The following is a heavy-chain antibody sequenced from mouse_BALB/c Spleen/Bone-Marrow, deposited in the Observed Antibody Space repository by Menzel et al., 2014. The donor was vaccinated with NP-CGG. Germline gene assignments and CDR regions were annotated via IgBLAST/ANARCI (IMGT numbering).Heavy chain of an antibody. J-gene: IGHJ4*01. CDR3: ARHGYGNYVGMDY. V-gene: IGHV1-18*01. D-gene: IGHD2-10*02. CDR1: GYSFTGYT. CDR2: INPYNGGT. Sequence: VQLQQSGPELVKPGASMKISCKASGYSFTGYTMNWVKQSHGKNLEWIGHINPYNGGTSQNQKFKGKATLTVDKSSSTAYMELLSLTSEDSAVYYCARHGYGNYVGMDYWGQGTSVTVSS.